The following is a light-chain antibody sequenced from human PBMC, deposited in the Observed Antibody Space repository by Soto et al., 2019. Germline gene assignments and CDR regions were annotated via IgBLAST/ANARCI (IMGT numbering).Light chain of an antibody. Sequence: QSVRTQPPSASGTPGQGVTISCSGSSSNIGSKTVNWYQQLPGTVPKLLIYNSYQRPSGVPDRFSASKSGASASLAISGLQSEDEADYYCSSWDASLNGYVFGTGTKVTVL. CDR2: NSY. CDR3: SSWDASLNGYV. CDR1: SSNIGSKT. V-gene: IGLV1-44*01. J-gene: IGLJ1*01.